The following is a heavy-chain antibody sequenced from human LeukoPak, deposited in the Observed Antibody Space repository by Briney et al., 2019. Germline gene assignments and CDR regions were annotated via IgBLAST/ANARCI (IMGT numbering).Heavy chain of an antibody. CDR2: ISDYNGNT. CDR3: ARGQHSSSWEDY. CDR1: GYTFTTSG. V-gene: IGHV1-18*01. J-gene: IGHJ4*02. Sequence: APLKVSSKASGYTFTTSGISCVRQAPGPRLEWMGWISDYNGNTNYAQKLQGRVTMTTDTSTSTAYMELRSLRSDDTAVYYCARGQHSSSWEDYWGQGTLVTVSS. D-gene: IGHD6-13*01.